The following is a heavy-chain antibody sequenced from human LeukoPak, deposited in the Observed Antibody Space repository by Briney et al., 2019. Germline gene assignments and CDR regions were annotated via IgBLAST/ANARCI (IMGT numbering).Heavy chain of an antibody. V-gene: IGHV4-34*01. Sequence: SETLSLTCALYGGTFSGYYWTWIRQSPGKGLEWIGEINHSGRTNYNPSLKNRVTISVDTSENQFSLNLRSVGASDTAVYYCARQSGNYGFSSDHRGWFDPWGQGTLVTVSS. CDR2: INHSGRT. D-gene: IGHD3-3*01. CDR1: GGTFSGYY. J-gene: IGHJ5*02. CDR3: ARQSGNYGFSSDHRGWFDP.